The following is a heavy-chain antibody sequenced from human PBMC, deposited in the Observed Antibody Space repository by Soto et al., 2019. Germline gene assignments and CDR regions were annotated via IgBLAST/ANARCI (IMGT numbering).Heavy chain of an antibody. Sequence: ASVKVSCKASGYTFTSYDINWVRQATGQGLEWMGWMNPNSGNTGYAQKFQGRVTMTRNTSISTAYMELSSLRSEDTAVYYCARDKDEDDFWSGYRYFDYYMDGWGKGTTVTVSS. CDR2: MNPNSGNT. D-gene: IGHD3-3*01. CDR3: ARDKDEDDFWSGYRYFDYYMDG. V-gene: IGHV1-8*01. J-gene: IGHJ6*03. CDR1: GYTFTSYD.